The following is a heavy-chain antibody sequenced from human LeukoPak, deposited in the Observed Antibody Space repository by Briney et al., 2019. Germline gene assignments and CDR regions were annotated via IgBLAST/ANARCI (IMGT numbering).Heavy chain of an antibody. D-gene: IGHD6-6*01. CDR3: ARISRSHDYDY. J-gene: IGHJ4*02. CDR1: GFNLSSYS. Sequence: GGSLRLSCAASGFNLSSYSMHWVRQAPGKGLEYVSAISSYGGSTYYANSVKDRFTISRDNSKNTVYLQMGSLRTEDMAVYYCARISRSHDYDYWGQGTLVTVSS. V-gene: IGHV3-64*01. CDR2: ISSYGGST.